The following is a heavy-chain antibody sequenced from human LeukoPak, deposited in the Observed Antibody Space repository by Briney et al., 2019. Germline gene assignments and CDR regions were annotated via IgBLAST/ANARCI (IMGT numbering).Heavy chain of an antibody. J-gene: IGHJ4*02. CDR3: AKTPNPPYYFDY. CDR2: IWYDGSNK. D-gene: IGHD2-15*01. Sequence: GGSLRLSCAASGFTFSSYGMHWVRQAPGKGLEWVAVIWYDGSNKYYADSVKGRFTISRDNSKNTLYLQMNSLRAEDMAVYYCAKTPNPPYYFDYWGQGTLVTVSS. CDR1: GFTFSSYG. V-gene: IGHV3-33*06.